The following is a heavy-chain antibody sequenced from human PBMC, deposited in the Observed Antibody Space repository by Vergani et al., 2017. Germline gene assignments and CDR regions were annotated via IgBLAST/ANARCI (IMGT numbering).Heavy chain of an antibody. CDR1: GFTFNRYS. V-gene: IGHV3-30*02. J-gene: IGHJ4*02. Sequence: QVQLVESGGGVVQPGGSLRLSCAASGFTFNRYSMHWVRQAPGKGLEWVASIRSDESRRYYGDSMEGPFTISRDNSKNTLDLQMKSLRPVDTAVYYCAKEGGEYCSGGTCYPEYWGQGTLVIVSS. CDR2: IRSDESRR. D-gene: IGHD2-15*01. CDR3: AKEGGEYCSGGTCYPEY.